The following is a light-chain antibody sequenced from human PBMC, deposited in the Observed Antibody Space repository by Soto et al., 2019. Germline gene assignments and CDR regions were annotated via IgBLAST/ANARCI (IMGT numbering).Light chain of an antibody. CDR2: GAS. V-gene: IGKV3-20*01. CDR3: QQYGSSPRT. CDR1: QSVSSSS. Sequence: IVLNQSPGTLSLTPGAPATLSCRASQSVSSSSLAWYHTKPGQAPTLLIYGASIRAAGIPDRFSGSGSGTDFTLTIRRLEPDDFAVYYCQQYGSSPRTFGQGTKVDIK. J-gene: IGKJ1*01.